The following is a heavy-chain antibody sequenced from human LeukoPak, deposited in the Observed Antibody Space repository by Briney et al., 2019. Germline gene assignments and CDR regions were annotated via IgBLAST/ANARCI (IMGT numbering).Heavy chain of an antibody. D-gene: IGHD6-19*01. V-gene: IGHV3-43D*03. CDR1: GFTFDDYA. CDR2: ISWDGGST. CDR3: AKDGDSSGWWSVFDY. Sequence: GGSLRLSCAASGFTFDDYAMHWVRQAPGKGLEWVSLISWDGGSTYYADSVKGRFTISRDNSKNSLYLQMNSLRAEDTALYYCAKDGDSSGWWSVFDYWGQGTLVTVSS. J-gene: IGHJ4*02.